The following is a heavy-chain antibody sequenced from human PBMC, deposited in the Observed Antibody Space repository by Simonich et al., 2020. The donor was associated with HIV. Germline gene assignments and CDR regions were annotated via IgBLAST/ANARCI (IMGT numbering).Heavy chain of an antibody. D-gene: IGHD2-2*01. CDR2: VHYSRST. J-gene: IGHJ5*02. Sequence: QVHLQQWGAGLLKPSETLSLTCAIYGRSFTGYYWRWIRQPPGKGLEWLGEVHYSRSTNNKPAPKSPVTISVDTAKNQFALKLNSVTAADTAVYYCARHMCSVISCSEGYNWFDPWGQGTLVTVSS. CDR3: ARHMCSVISCSEGYNWFDP. CDR1: GRSFTGYY. V-gene: IGHV4-34*01.